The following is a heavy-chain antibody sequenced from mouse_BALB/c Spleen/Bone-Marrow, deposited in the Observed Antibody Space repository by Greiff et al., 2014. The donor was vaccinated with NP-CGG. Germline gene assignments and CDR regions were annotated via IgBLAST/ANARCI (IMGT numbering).Heavy chain of an antibody. CDR3: TRSAYYGNYDDY. CDR1: GYTFTSYW. D-gene: IGHD2-10*01. Sequence: QVQLQQSGAELAKPGASVKMSCKASGYTFTSYWMHWVKQRPGQGLEWIGYINPSTGYTEYNQKFKDKATLTADKSSSTAYMQPSSLTSEDSAVYYCTRSAYYGNYDDYWGQGTTLTVSS. V-gene: IGHV1-7*01. CDR2: INPSTGYT. J-gene: IGHJ2*01.